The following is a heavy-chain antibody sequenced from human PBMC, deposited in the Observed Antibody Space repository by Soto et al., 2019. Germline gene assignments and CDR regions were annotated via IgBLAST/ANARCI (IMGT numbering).Heavy chain of an antibody. Sequence: PGGSLRLSCAASGFTFSSYSMNWVRQAPGKGLEWVSSISSSSSYIYYADSVKGRFTISRDNAKNSLYLQMNSLRAEDTAVYYCARDGAGYQLPRVKNYYYYGMDVWGQGTTVTVSS. CDR3: ARDGAGYQLPRVKNYYYYGMDV. CDR1: GFTFSSYS. V-gene: IGHV3-21*01. J-gene: IGHJ6*02. CDR2: ISSSSSYI. D-gene: IGHD2-2*01.